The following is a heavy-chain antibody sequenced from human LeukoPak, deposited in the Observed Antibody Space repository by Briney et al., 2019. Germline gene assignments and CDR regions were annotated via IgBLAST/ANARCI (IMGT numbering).Heavy chain of an antibody. D-gene: IGHD4-23*01. CDR1: GFTLSVSA. CDR2: IRSKANSYAT. Sequence: GGSLRLSCAASGFTLSVSAMHWVRQASGKGLEWVGRIRSKANSYATAYAASVKGRFTISRDDSKNTAYLQMNSLKTEDTAVYYCTSPDSGLRWSKDGSLFDYWGQGTLVTVSS. J-gene: IGHJ4*02. CDR3: TSPDSGLRWSKDGSLFDY. V-gene: IGHV3-73*01.